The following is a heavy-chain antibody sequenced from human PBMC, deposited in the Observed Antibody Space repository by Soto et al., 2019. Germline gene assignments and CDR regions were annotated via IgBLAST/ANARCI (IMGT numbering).Heavy chain of an antibody. D-gene: IGHD2-15*01. CDR1: GGTFSSYA. Sequence: QVQLVQSGAEVKKPGSSVKVSCKAPGGTFSSYAISWVRQAPGQGLEWMGGIIPIFGTANDAQKFQGRVTITADEFTSTGYMELSSLRSEDTAVYYCARSQGGSSSLDIYYYYYYGMDVWGQGTTVTVSS. CDR3: ARSQGGSSSLDIYYYYYYGMDV. J-gene: IGHJ6*02. CDR2: IIPIFGTA. V-gene: IGHV1-69*01.